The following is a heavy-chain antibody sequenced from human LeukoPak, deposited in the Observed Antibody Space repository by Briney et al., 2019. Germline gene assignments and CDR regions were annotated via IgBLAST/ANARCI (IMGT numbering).Heavy chain of an antibody. Sequence: ASVKVSCKASGYTFTGHNIHWVRQAPGQGLEWMGWVNPNSGGTNYAQKFQGRVSMTRDTSISTAYMELSRLKSDDTAVYYCARDYCTRTNCYLFDYWGQGTLVTVSS. CDR2: VNPNSGGT. CDR1: GYTFTGHN. V-gene: IGHV1-2*02. D-gene: IGHD2-2*01. J-gene: IGHJ4*02. CDR3: ARDYCTRTNCYLFDY.